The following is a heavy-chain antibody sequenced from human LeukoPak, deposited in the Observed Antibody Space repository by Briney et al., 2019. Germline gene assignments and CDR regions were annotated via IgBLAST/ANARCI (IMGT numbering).Heavy chain of an antibody. J-gene: IGHJ4*02. Sequence: GGSLRLSRAASGFTFSSYGMHWVRQAPGKGLEWVAFIRFDGSNKYYADSVKGRFTISRDNSKNTLYLQMNSLRPEDTAVYYCAKDSKRWKTYYYASGSYHFDYWGQGTLVTVSS. V-gene: IGHV3-30*02. CDR1: GFTFSSYG. D-gene: IGHD3-10*01. CDR3: AKDSKRWKTYYYASGSYHFDY. CDR2: IRFDGSNK.